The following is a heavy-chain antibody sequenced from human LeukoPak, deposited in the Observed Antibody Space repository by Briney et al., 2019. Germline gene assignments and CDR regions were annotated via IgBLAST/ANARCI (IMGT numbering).Heavy chain of an antibody. CDR3: ARASYDFWSGYYSYYYYYMDV. CDR1: GGSISSYY. CDR2: IYYSGST. D-gene: IGHD3-3*01. J-gene: IGHJ6*03. V-gene: IGHV4-59*01. Sequence: SETLSLTCTVSGGSISSYYWSWIRQPPGKGLEWIGYIYYSGSTNYNPSLKSRVTISVDTSKNQFSLKLSSVTAADTAVYYCARASYDFWSGYYSYYYYYMDVWGKGTTVTVSS.